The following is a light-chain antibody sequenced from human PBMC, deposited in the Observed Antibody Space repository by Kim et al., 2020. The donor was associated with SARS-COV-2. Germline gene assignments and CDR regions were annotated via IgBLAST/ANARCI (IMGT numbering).Light chain of an antibody. J-gene: IGLJ3*02. CDR2: YDS. CDR1: KIGSKS. CDR3: QVWDSSSDEV. V-gene: IGLV3-21*04. Sequence: SYELTQPPSVSVAPGKTARITCGGNKIGSKSVHWYQQKPGQAPVLVIYYDSDRPSGIPERFSGSNSGNTATLTISRVEAGDEADYYCQVWDSSSDEVFGGGTQLTVL.